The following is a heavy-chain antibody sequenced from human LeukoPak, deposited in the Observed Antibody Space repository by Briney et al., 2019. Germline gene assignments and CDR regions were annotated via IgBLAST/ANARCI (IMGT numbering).Heavy chain of an antibody. CDR2: IYPDDSDT. CDR1: GYSFTSYW. D-gene: IGHD2-8*01. V-gene: IGHV5-51*01. CDR3: ARLAFCTNAVCFSNYYYSMDV. Sequence: GESLKISCKGSGYSFTSYWSGWVRRIPGKGLECMGIIYPDDSDTKYSPSFQGQVTISADKSITTAYLQWSSLKASDTAMYYCARLAFCTNAVCFSNYYYSMDVWGRGTTVTVSS. J-gene: IGHJ6*03.